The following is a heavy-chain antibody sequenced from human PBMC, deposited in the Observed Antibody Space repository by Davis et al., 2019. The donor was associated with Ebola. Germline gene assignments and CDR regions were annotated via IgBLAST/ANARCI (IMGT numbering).Heavy chain of an antibody. CDR1: GFTFDDYA. D-gene: IGHD3-22*01. CDR3: TSGGSSGTPGIY. Sequence: PGGSLRLSCAASGFTFDDYAMHWVRQAPGKGLEWVSGISWNSGSIGYADSVKGRFTISRDNAKNSLYLQMNSLKTEDTAVYYCTSGGSSGTPGIYWGQGTLVTVSS. V-gene: IGHV3-9*01. J-gene: IGHJ4*02. CDR2: ISWNSGSI.